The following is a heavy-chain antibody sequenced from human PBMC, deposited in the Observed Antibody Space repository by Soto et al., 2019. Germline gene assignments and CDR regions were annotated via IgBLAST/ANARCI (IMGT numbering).Heavy chain of an antibody. CDR2: IYYSGTT. D-gene: IGHD1-26*01. V-gene: IGHV4-31*03. J-gene: IGHJ4*02. CDR1: GGSITTGGYF. CDR3: ARVVSGSYLDY. Sequence: QVQLQESGPGLVKASQTLSLTCTVSGGSITTGGYFWSWIRQHPGKGLEWIGYIYYSGTTHYNPSLKSRVTISVDTSKNQFSLKLSAVTAADTAVYYCARVVSGSYLDYWGQGTLVTVSS.